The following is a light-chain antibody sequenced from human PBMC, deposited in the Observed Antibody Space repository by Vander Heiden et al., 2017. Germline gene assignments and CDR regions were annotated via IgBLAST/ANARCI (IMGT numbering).Light chain of an antibody. CDR1: NIGTKS. Sequence: SYVLTQPPSLSVAPGQTAKISCGGKNIGTKSVHWYQQKPGLAPVLVVYDDGDRPSGIPERISGSNSGNTATLTISRVEAGDEADYYCQVWDTTSDHPVVFGGGTKLTV. J-gene: IGLJ2*01. V-gene: IGLV3-21*02. CDR2: DDG. CDR3: QVWDTTSDHPVV.